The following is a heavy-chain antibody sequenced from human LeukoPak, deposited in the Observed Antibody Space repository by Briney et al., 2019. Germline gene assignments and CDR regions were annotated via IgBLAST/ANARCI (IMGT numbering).Heavy chain of an antibody. CDR3: ATAAGYCSSTSCWHYYYGMDV. CDR2: FDPEDGET. V-gene: IGHV1-24*01. Sequence: ASVKVSCKVSGYTLTELSMHWVRQAPGKGLEWMGGFDPEDGETIYAQKFQGRVTMTEDTSTDTAYMELSSLRSEDTAVYYCATAAGYCSSTSCWHYYYGMDVWGQGTTVTVSS. CDR1: GYTLTELS. D-gene: IGHD2-2*01. J-gene: IGHJ6*02.